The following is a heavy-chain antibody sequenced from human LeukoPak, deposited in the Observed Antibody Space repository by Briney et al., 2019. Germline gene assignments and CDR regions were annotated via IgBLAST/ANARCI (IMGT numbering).Heavy chain of an antibody. CDR1: GYTFTTFY. V-gene: IGHV1-46*01. D-gene: IGHD3-22*01. CDR2: INPSSGST. J-gene: IGHJ4*02. Sequence: ASVKVSCKASGYTFTTFYIHWVRQAPRQGLEWMGIINPSSGSTSYAQKFQGRVTITRDTSTSTVYMQLGSLRPEDTAVSYCARVPWVNYYEIYFDYWDQGTLVTVSS. CDR3: ARVPWVNYYEIYFDY.